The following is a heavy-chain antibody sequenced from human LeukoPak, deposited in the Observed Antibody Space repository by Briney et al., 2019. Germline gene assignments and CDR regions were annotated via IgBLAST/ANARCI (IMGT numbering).Heavy chain of an antibody. J-gene: IGHJ4*02. CDR2: INHSGST. D-gene: IGHD2/OR15-2a*01. V-gene: IGHV4-34*01. CDR3: SRASSTSFYDF. CDR1: GGSFSGYY. Sequence: SETLSLTCAVYGGSFSGYYWSWIRQPPGKGLGWIGEINHSGSTNYNPSLKSRVTISVDTSKNQFSLKLSSVTAADTALYYCSRASSTSFYDFWGQGTLVTVSS.